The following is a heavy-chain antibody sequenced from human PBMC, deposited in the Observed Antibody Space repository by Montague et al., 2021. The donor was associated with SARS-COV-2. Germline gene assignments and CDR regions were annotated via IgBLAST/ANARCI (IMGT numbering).Heavy chain of an antibody. CDR3: ARSGVGIFDFSYFDS. V-gene: IGHV4-38-2*02. Sequence: SETLSLTCSVSGFSISSGYYWGWIRQTPGKALVWIGSRYQNGATYYSPSLKRPVTILLDTSKNQFSLSLTSVTVADTAVYYCARSGVGIFDFSYFDSWGQGSLVIVS. D-gene: IGHD3-3*01. CDR1: GFSISSGYY. CDR2: RYQNGAT. J-gene: IGHJ4*02.